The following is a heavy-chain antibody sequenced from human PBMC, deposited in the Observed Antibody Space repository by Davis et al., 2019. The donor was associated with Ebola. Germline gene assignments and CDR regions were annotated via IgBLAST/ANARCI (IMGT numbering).Heavy chain of an antibody. CDR2: IYHSGST. J-gene: IGHJ5*02. V-gene: IGHV4-4*02. Sequence: SETLSLTCAVSGGSISSSNWWSWVRQPPGKGLEWIGAIYHSGSTNYNPSLKSRVTISVDKSKNQFSLKLSSVTAADTAVYYCARALMITFGGVIEYNWFDPWGQGTLVTVSS. D-gene: IGHD3-16*02. CDR1: GGSISSSNW. CDR3: ARALMITFGGVIEYNWFDP.